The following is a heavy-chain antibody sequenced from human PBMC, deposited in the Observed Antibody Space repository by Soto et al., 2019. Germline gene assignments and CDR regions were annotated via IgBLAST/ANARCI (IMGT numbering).Heavy chain of an antibody. Sequence: QVQLQESGPGLVKPSGTLSLTCAVSGGSISSSNWWSWVRQPPGKGLEWIGEIYHSGSTNYNPSLSDRVTIPLNKSTNQCALKLSSVTAADTAVYYCARDPGGSSFDYWGQGPLVTLSS. CDR2: IYHSGST. CDR3: ARDPGGSSFDY. D-gene: IGHD2-15*01. CDR1: GGSISSSNW. J-gene: IGHJ4*02. V-gene: IGHV4-4*02.